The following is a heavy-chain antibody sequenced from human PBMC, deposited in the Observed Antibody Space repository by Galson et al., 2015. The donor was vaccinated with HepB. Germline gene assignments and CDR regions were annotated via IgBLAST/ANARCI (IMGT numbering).Heavy chain of an antibody. J-gene: IGHJ4*02. CDR2: IYPGDSDT. CDR1: GYSFSNYW. CDR3: ASMLGYYDSSGYYRVDY. D-gene: IGHD3-22*01. Sequence: QSGAEVKKPGESLKISCKGSGYSFSNYWIGWVRQMPGKGLEWTGIIYPGDSDTRYSPSLQGQVTISADKSIDTAYLQWSSLKASDTAMYYCASMLGYYDSSGYYRVDYWGQGTLVTVSS. V-gene: IGHV5-51*01.